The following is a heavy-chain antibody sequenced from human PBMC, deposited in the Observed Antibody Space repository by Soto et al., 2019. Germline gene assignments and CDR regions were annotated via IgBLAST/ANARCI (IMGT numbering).Heavy chain of an antibody. CDR1: GGSISSYY. Sequence: QVQLQESGPGLVKPSETLSLTCTVSGGSISSYYWSWIRQPPGKGLEWIGYIYYSGSTNYNPSLKSRVTISVDTSKNQFSLKLSSVTAADTAVYYCARGAGYSNSWWVYWGQGTLVTVSS. D-gene: IGHD6-13*01. CDR2: IYYSGST. V-gene: IGHV4-59*01. CDR3: ARGAGYSNSWWVY. J-gene: IGHJ4*02.